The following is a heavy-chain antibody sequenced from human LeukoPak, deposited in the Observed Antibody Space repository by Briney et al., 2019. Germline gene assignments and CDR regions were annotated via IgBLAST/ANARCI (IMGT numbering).Heavy chain of an antibody. CDR3: AKALVGITTFDY. D-gene: IGHD1-26*01. J-gene: IGHJ4*02. V-gene: IGHV3-23*01. Sequence: GGSLRLSXVASGFTFSSYAMSWVRQAPGKGLEWVSAISGGGGSTYYADSVKGRFTISRDNSKNTLYLQMNSLGAEDTAVYHCAKALVGITTFDYWGQGTLVTVSS. CDR2: ISGGGGST. CDR1: GFTFSSYA.